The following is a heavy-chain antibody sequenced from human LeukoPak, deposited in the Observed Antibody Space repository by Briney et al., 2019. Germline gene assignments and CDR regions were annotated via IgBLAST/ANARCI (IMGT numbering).Heavy chain of an antibody. V-gene: IGHV3-23*01. J-gene: IGHJ4*02. CDR1: GFTFSSYA. D-gene: IGHD1-1*01. CDR2: ISGSGGST. CDR3: AKEPSTGTTQLDY. Sequence: PGGSLRLSRAASGFTFSSYAMSWVRQAPGPGLKWVSAISGSGGSTYYADSVKGRFTISRDNSKNTLYLQMNSLRAEDTAVYYCAKEPSTGTTQLDYWGQGTPVTVSS.